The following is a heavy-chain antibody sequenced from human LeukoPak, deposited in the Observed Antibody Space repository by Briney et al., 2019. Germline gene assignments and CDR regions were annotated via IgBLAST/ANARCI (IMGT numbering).Heavy chain of an antibody. Sequence: APVKVSCKASGYTFTGYYMHWVRQAPGQGLEWMGWINPNSGGTNYAQKFQGRVTMTRDTSISTAYMELSRLRSDDTAVYYCARASEAYCGGDCYSYPGDYWGQGTLVTVSS. CDR1: GYTFTGYY. V-gene: IGHV1-2*02. D-gene: IGHD2-21*01. CDR2: INPNSGGT. J-gene: IGHJ4*02. CDR3: ARASEAYCGGDCYSYPGDY.